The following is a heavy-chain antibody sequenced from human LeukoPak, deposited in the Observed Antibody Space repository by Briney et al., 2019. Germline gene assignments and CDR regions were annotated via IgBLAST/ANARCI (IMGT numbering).Heavy chain of an antibody. CDR1: DYTFTNYG. V-gene: IGHV1-18*01. CDR2: ISAYNGNT. CDR3: ARGGHGTSVAVAGTGDY. J-gene: IGHJ4*02. D-gene: IGHD6-19*01. Sequence: GASVKVSCKASDYTFTNYGITWVRQAPGQGLEWMGWISAYNGNTKYAQKFQGRVTMTRDMSTSTVYMQLSSLRSEDTAVYYCARGGHGTSVAVAGTGDYWGQGTLVTVSS.